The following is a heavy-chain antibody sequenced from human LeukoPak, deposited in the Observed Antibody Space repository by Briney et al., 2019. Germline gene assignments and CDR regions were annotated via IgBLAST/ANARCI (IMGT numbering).Heavy chain of an antibody. CDR3: ARGPYSYDSSGAFDI. CDR1: GDSISSGDYY. Sequence: SQTLSLTCTVSGDSISSGDYYWSWIRQPAGKGLEWIGRISSSGSSNYNPSLKSRVTISVDTSKNQFSLKLSSVTAADTAVYFCARGPYSYDSSGAFDIWGQGTMVTVSS. J-gene: IGHJ3*02. D-gene: IGHD3-22*01. V-gene: IGHV4-61*02. CDR2: ISSSGSS.